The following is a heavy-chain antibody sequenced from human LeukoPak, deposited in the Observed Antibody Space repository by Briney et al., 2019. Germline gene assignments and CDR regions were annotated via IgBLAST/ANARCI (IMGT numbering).Heavy chain of an antibody. CDR3: ARLVRGVMGLLYYGMDV. Sequence: PSETLSLTCTVSGGSISSGSYYWSWIRQPAGKGLEWIGRIYTSGSTNYNPSLKSRVTISVDTSKNQFSLKLSSVTAADTAVYYCARLVRGVMGLLYYGMDVWGQGTTVTVSS. J-gene: IGHJ6*02. CDR2: IYTSGST. D-gene: IGHD3-10*01. V-gene: IGHV4-61*02. CDR1: GGSISSGSYY.